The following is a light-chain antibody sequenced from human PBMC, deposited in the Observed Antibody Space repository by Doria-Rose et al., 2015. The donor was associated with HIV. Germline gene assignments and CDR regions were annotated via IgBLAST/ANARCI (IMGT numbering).Light chain of an antibody. CDR1: QSFSSTY. V-gene: IGKV3-20*01. J-gene: IGKJ1*01. CDR3: HQYGTSWT. CDR2: DGS. Sequence: EIVMTQSPGTLSVSPGERATLSCRASQSFSSTYLAWYQQKPGQAPSLLIYDGSTRATGIPDRFSASGSGTDFTLTINRLEPEDFALYYCHQYGTSWTFGQGTKVEI.